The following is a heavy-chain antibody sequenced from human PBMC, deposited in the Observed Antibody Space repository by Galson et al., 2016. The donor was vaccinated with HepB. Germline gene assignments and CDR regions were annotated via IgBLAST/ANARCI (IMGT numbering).Heavy chain of an antibody. J-gene: IGHJ3*02. CDR1: GFSLSTSGVG. D-gene: IGHD1-26*01. Sequence: PALVKPTQTLTLTCAFSGFSLSTSGVGVGWIRQPPGKALEWLALIYWNDHKRYSPSLQIRLTITKDTSKKQVVLTMTNMDPVDTPKYFCALTGSYQASDGFDIWGQGTMVTVSS. CDR2: IYWNDHK. V-gene: IGHV2-5*01. CDR3: ALTGSYQASDGFDI.